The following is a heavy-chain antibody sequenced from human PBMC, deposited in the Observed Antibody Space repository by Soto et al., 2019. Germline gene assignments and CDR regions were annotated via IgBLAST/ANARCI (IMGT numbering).Heavy chain of an antibody. CDR2: IYASGST. D-gene: IGHD6-19*01. CDR3: ARDLVGYSSDWFNWFDP. Sequence: SEVLSLTCPVSGGSISSSYWSWIRQPAGKGLEWIGRIYASGSTNYNPSLKSRVTMSVDTSKNQFSLKVNSVTAADTAVYYCARDLVGYSSDWFNWFDPWGQGTLVPVSS. CDR1: GGSISSSY. J-gene: IGHJ5*02. V-gene: IGHV4-4*07.